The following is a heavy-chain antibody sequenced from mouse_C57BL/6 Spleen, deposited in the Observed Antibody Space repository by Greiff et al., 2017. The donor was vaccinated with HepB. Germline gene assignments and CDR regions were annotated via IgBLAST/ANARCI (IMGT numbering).Heavy chain of an antibody. CDR3: TAYYSNYGAWFAY. CDR1: GFTFSNYW. Sequence: EVQLVESGGGLVQPGGSMKLSCVASGFTFSNYWMNWVRQSPEKGLEWVAQIRLKSDNYATHYAESVKGRFTISRDDSKSSVYLQMNNLRAEDTGIYYCTAYYSNYGAWFAYWGQGTLVTVSA. D-gene: IGHD2-5*01. J-gene: IGHJ3*01. V-gene: IGHV6-3*01. CDR2: IRLKSDNYAT.